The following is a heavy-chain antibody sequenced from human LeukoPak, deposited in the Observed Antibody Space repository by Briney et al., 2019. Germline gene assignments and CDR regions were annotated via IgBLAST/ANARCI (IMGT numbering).Heavy chain of an antibody. CDR1: GGSISSYY. J-gene: IGHJ5*02. Sequence: SETLSLTCTVSGGSISSYYWSWIRQPPGKGLEWIGYIYYSGSTNYNPSLKSRVTISVDTSKNQFSLKLSSVTAADTAVYYCARDQGRYSYGYWFDPWGQGTLVTVSS. CDR2: IYYSGST. V-gene: IGHV4-59*12. D-gene: IGHD5-18*01. CDR3: ARDQGRYSYGYWFDP.